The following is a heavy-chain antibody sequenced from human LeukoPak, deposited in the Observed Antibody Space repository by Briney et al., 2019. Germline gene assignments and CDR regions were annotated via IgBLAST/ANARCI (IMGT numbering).Heavy chain of an antibody. CDR1: GYTFTSYA. V-gene: IGHV1-3*01. D-gene: IGHD1-26*01. J-gene: IGHJ5*02. CDR2: INAGNGNT. CDR3: ARAHGVGARFDP. Sequence: GASVKVSCKASGYTFTSYAMHWVRQAPGQRLEWMGWINAGNGNTKYSQKFQGRVTITRDTSASTAYMELSSLRSEDTAVYYCARAHGVGARFDPWGQGTLVTVSS.